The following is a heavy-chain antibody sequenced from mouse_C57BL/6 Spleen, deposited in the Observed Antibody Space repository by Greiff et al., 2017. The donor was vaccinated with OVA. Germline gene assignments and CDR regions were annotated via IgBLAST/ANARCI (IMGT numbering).Heavy chain of an antibody. CDR3: ARKREAQAWFAY. CDR2: IDPSDSYT. Sequence: VQLQQPGAELVKPGASVKLSCKASGYTFTSYWMQWVKQRPGQGLAWIGEIDPSDSYTNYNQKFKGKATLTVDTSSSTAYMQLSSLTSEDSAVYYCARKREAQAWFAYWGQGTLVTVSA. CDR1: GYTFTSYW. V-gene: IGHV1-50*01. J-gene: IGHJ3*01.